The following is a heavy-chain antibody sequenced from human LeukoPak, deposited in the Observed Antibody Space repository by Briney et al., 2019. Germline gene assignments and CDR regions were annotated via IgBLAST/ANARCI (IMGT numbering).Heavy chain of an antibody. CDR2: IYYSGST. V-gene: IGHV4-59*01. Sequence: SETLSLTCTVSGGPISSYYWSWIRQPPGKGLEWIGYIYYSGSTNYNPSLKSRVTISVDTSKNQFSLKLSSVTAADTAVYYCARGYYGSGSNHDAFDIWGQGTMVTVSS. CDR3: ARGYYGSGSNHDAFDI. D-gene: IGHD3-10*01. J-gene: IGHJ3*02. CDR1: GGPISSYY.